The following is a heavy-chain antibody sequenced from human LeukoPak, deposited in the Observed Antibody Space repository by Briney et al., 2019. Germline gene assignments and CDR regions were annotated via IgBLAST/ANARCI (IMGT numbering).Heavy chain of an antibody. Sequence: ASVKVSCKASGYTFTSYDINWVRQATGQGLEWMGWMNPNSGNTGYAQKFQGRVTITRNTSISTAYMELSSLRSEDTAGYYCARVTAVAIIDYWGQGTLVTVSS. CDR3: ARVTAVAIIDY. CDR2: MNPNSGNT. J-gene: IGHJ4*02. V-gene: IGHV1-8*03. CDR1: GYTFTSYD. D-gene: IGHD6-19*01.